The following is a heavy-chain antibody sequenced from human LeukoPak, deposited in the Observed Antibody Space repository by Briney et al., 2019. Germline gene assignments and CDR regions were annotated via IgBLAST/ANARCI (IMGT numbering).Heavy chain of an antibody. CDR1: GYTFTSYA. CDR2: INTNTGNP. D-gene: IGHD3-3*01. CDR3: ARSSLITIFGVVRPLNFDY. Sequence: GASVKVSCKASGYTFTSYAMNWVRQAPGQGLEWMGWINTNTGNPTYAQGFTGRFVFSLDTSVSTAYLQISSLKAEDTAVYYCARSSLITIFGVVRPLNFDYWGQGTLVTVSS. J-gene: IGHJ4*02. V-gene: IGHV7-4-1*02.